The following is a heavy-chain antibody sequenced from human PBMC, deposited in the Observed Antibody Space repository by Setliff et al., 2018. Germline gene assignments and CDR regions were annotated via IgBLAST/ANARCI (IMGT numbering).Heavy chain of an antibody. CDR3: AKFGPLDLTGDWAFDS. Sequence: SETLSLTCTVSGGSISGYYWSWIRQPPGKGLEWIGEINHSGTTNYNPSLKSRVTISVDTSKKQFSLKLSSVTAADTAVYYCAKFGPLDLTGDWAFDSWGQGTLVTVSS. CDR2: INHSGTT. D-gene: IGHD7-27*01. J-gene: IGHJ4*02. CDR1: GGSISGYY. V-gene: IGHV4-34*01.